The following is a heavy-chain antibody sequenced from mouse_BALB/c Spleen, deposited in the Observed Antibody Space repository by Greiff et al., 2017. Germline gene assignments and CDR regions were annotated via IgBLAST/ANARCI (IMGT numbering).Heavy chain of an antibody. Sequence: EVHLVESGGGLVQPGGSLKLSCAASGFTFSSYTMSWVRQTPEKRLEWVAYISNGGGSTYYPDTVKGRFTISRDNAKNTLYLQMSSLKSEDTAMYYCARHRYDVFAYWGQGTLVTVSA. CDR1: GFTFSSYT. J-gene: IGHJ3*01. V-gene: IGHV5-12-2*01. D-gene: IGHD2-14*01. CDR3: ARHRYDVFAY. CDR2: ISNGGGST.